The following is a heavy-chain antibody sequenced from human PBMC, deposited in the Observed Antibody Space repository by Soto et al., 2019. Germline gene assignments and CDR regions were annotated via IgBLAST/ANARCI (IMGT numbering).Heavy chain of an antibody. CDR2: INAGNGNT. CDR1: GYTFTSYA. CDR3: ARRIVVVTALDY. Sequence: QVQLVQSGAEEKKPGASVKVSCKASGYTFTSYAMHWVRQAPGQRLEWMGWINAGNGNTKNSQKFQGRVTITRDTSASTAYMALSSVRSEDTAVYCCARRIVVVTALDYWGQGTLVTVSS. D-gene: IGHD2-21*02. V-gene: IGHV1-3*05. J-gene: IGHJ4*02.